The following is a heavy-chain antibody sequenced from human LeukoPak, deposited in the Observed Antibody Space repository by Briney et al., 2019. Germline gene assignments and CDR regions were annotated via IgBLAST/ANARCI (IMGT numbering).Heavy chain of an antibody. Sequence: PGGSLRLSCAASGFTFKSDAMNWVRQAPGKGLEWVSVISGSATGTHYADSVKGRFTISRDNSKNTLYLQMNSLRAEDTAVYYCAKDCFDIVVVVAATPADAFDIWGQGTMVTVSS. CDR1: GFTFKSDA. J-gene: IGHJ3*02. CDR3: AKDCFDIVVVVAATPADAFDI. CDR2: ISGSATGT. V-gene: IGHV3-23*01. D-gene: IGHD2-15*01.